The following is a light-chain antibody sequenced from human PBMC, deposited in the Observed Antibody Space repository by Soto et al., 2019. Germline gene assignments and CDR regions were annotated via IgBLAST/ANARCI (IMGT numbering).Light chain of an antibody. CDR2: GNS. J-gene: IGLJ1*01. Sequence: SVQTQTPPGSADPDQRVTISCTGSSSNIGAGYDVHWYQQLPGTAPKLFIYGNSNRPSGVPDRFSGSKSGTSASLAITGLQADDEADYYCQSYDSRLSAYVFGTGTKVTVL. CDR3: QSYDSRLSAYV. CDR1: SSNIGAGYD. V-gene: IGLV1-40*01.